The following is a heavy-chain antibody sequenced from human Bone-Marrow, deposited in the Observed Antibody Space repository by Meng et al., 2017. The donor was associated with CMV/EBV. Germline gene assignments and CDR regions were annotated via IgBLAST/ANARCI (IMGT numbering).Heavy chain of an antibody. CDR3: AKDSSYNWNLIFDY. J-gene: IGHJ4*02. CDR2: ITWNSDTI. Sequence: GGSLRXXXATSGFTFDDYAMHWVRQAPGKGLEWVSGITWNSDTIGYADSVKGRFTISRDNAKDSLYLQMNSLRTEDTALYYCAKDSSYNWNLIFDYWGQGTLVTVSS. D-gene: IGHD1-20*01. V-gene: IGHV3-9*01. CDR1: GFTFDDYA.